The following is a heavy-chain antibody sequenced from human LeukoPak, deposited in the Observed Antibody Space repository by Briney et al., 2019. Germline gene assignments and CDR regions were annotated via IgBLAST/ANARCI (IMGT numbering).Heavy chain of an antibody. CDR3: AKSASGWDYYMDV. CDR2: ISWDGGST. D-gene: IGHD6-19*01. V-gene: IGHV3-43D*04. Sequence: GGSLRLSCAASGFTFNDCSMHCVRHAPGKGLEWVSLISWDGGSTYYADSVKSRFTISRDNSKNSLYLQMNSLRAEDTALYYRAKSASGWDYYMDVWGKGTTVTVSS. CDR1: GFTFNDCS. J-gene: IGHJ6*03.